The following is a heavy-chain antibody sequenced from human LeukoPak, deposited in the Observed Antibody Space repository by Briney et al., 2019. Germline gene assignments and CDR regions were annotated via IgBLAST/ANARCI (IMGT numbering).Heavy chain of an antibody. J-gene: IGHJ6*03. CDR1: GFSFSIYG. CDR2: IWYDGSNK. Sequence: GSLRLSCAASGFSFSIYGMHWVRQAPGKGLEWVAVIWYDGSNKYYADSVKGRFTISRDNSKNTLYLQMNSLRAEDTAVYYCAKDVVSGMASSYYYYYMDVWGKGTTLTVSS. CDR3: AKDVVSGMASSYYYYYMDV. V-gene: IGHV3-33*06. D-gene: IGHD3-16*01.